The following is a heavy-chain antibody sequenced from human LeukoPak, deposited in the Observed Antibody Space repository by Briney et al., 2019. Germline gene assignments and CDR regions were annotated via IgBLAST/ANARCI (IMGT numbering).Heavy chain of an antibody. Sequence: GGSLRLSCAATGFTLSDYYMSWIRQAPGRGLEWVSYISSSGSTIYYADSVKGRFTISRDNAKNSLYLQMNSLRAEDTAVYHCAELGITMIGGVWGKGTTVTISS. J-gene: IGHJ6*04. CDR1: GFTLSDYY. CDR3: AELGITMIGGV. V-gene: IGHV3-11*04. CDR2: ISSSGSTI. D-gene: IGHD3-10*02.